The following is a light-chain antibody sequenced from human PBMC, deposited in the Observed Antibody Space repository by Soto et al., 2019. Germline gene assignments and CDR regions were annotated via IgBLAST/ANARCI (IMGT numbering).Light chain of an antibody. Sequence: QSVLTQPASVSGSPGQSITISCTGTSSDVGGYNYVSWYQQHPGKAPKLMIHEVSNRPSGVSNRFSGSKSGNTASLTISGLQAEDEADYYCSSYTSSSTLHWVFGGGTKVTV. CDR3: SSYTSSSTLHWV. CDR1: SSDVGGYNY. J-gene: IGLJ3*02. V-gene: IGLV2-14*01. CDR2: EVS.